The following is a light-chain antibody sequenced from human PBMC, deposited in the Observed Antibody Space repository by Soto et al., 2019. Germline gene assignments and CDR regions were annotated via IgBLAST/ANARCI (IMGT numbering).Light chain of an antibody. V-gene: IGKV1-5*01. J-gene: IGKJ1*01. CDR1: QNIYGW. CDR2: DAS. CDR3: QQYNSYPWT. Sequence: DIQMTQSPSTLSASVGDRVTITCRATQNIYGWLALYQQKSGKAPKLLIYDASSLQSGVPSRFSGSRSGTEFTITISSLQPDDFAPYYCQQYNSYPWTCGQGTKVEV.